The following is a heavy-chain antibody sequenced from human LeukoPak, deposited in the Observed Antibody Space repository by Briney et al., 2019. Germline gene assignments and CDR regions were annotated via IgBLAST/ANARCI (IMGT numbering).Heavy chain of an antibody. V-gene: IGHV4-34*01. CDR3: ARVGRVTGTTLGWFDP. D-gene: IGHD1-20*01. Sequence: SETLSLTCAVYGGSFSGYYWSWIRQPPGKGLEWIGEINHSGSTNYNPSLKSRVTISVDTSKNQFSLKLSSVTAADTAVYYCARVGRVTGTTLGWFDPWGQGTLATVSS. CDR1: GGSFSGYY. CDR2: INHSGST. J-gene: IGHJ5*02.